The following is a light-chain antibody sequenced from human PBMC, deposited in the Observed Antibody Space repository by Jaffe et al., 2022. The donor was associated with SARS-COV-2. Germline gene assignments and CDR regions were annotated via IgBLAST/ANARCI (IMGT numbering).Light chain of an antibody. Sequence: DIVITQSPLSLPVTPGEPASISCRSSQSLLHSNGYNYLDWYLQKPGQSPQLLIYLGSNRASGVPDRFSGSGSGTDFTLKISRVEAEDVGVYYCMQPLQNPRTFGQGTKVEIK. CDR2: LGS. J-gene: IGKJ1*01. CDR1: QSLLHSNGYNY. CDR3: MQPLQNPRT. V-gene: IGKV2-28*01.